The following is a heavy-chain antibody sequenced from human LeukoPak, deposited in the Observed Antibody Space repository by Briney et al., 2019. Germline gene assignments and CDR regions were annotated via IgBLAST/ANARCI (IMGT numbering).Heavy chain of an antibody. CDR1: GGSISSYY. CDR3: ARAGYSSSWYNWFDP. J-gene: IGHJ5*02. Sequence: SETLSLTCTVSGGSISSYYWSWIRQPPGKGLEWIGYIYYSGSTNYNPSLKSRVTISVDTSKNQFSLKLSSVTAADTAVYYCARAGYSSSWYNWFDPWGQGTLVTVSP. D-gene: IGHD6-13*01. CDR2: IYYSGST. V-gene: IGHV4-59*01.